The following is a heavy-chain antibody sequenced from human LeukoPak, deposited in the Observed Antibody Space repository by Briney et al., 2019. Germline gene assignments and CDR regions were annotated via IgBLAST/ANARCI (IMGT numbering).Heavy chain of an antibody. CDR2: ISYDGSNK. V-gene: IGHV3-30-3*01. CDR3: ASILSSLVDY. Sequence: PGRSLRLSCAASGFTFSSYAMHWVRQAPGKWLEWVAVISYDGSNKYYADSVKGRFTISRDNSKNTLYLQMNSLRAEDTAVYYCASILSSLVDYWGQGTLVTVSS. D-gene: IGHD3-9*01. J-gene: IGHJ4*02. CDR1: GFTFSSYA.